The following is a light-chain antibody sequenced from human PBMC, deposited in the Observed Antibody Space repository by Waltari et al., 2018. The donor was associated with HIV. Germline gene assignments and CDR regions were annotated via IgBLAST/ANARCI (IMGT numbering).Light chain of an antibody. V-gene: IGLV6-57*04. CDR1: SGSIASNY. CDR2: EDN. Sequence: NFMLTQPHSVSESPGKTVTISCTRSSGSIASNYVQWYQQRPGSAPTTVIHEDNQRPSGGPDRFSGSIDSSSNSASLTISGLKTEDEADYYCQSYDSSNVVFGGGTKLTVL. CDR3: QSYDSSNVV. J-gene: IGLJ2*01.